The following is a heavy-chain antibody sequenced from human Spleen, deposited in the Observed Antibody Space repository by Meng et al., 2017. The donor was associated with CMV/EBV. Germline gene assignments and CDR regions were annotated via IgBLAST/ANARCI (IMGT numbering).Heavy chain of an antibody. CDR2: ISGSGGST. CDR1: GFNFSSSW. Sequence: GESLKISCAASGFNFSSSWVSWIRQAPGKGLEWVSGISGSGGSTYYADSVKGRFATSRDNSKNTLYLQMNSLRTEDAATYYCAKSRVATIGDYFDNWGQGTLVTVSS. CDR3: AKSRVATIGDYFDN. V-gene: IGHV3-23*01. D-gene: IGHD5-12*01. J-gene: IGHJ4*02.